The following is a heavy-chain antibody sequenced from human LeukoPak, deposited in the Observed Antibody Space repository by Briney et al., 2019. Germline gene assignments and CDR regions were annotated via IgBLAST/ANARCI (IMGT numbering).Heavy chain of an antibody. Sequence: GGSLRLSCVASGFTFSIYSMHWVRQAPGKGLEYVSAISNDGGTTYYADSVKGRFSISRDNSKNILYLQMGSLRVEDMAVYYCARGRAYSRDWFEFWGQGTLVTVSS. D-gene: IGHD5-18*01. CDR3: ARGRAYSRDWFEF. CDR2: ISNDGGTT. V-gene: IGHV3-64*02. CDR1: GFTFSIYS. J-gene: IGHJ5*01.